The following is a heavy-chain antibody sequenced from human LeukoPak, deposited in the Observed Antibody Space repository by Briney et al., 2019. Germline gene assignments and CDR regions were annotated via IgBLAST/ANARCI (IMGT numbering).Heavy chain of an antibody. CDR3: AREKISGYYFDY. CDR1: GYTFTGYY. Sequence: AASVTVSCKASGYTFTGYYMHWVRQAPGQGLEWMGWINPNSGGTNYAQRFQGRVTMTRDTSISTAYMELSRLRSDDTAVYYCAREKISGYYFDYWGQGTLVTVSS. CDR2: INPNSGGT. D-gene: IGHD6-25*01. J-gene: IGHJ4*02. V-gene: IGHV1-2*02.